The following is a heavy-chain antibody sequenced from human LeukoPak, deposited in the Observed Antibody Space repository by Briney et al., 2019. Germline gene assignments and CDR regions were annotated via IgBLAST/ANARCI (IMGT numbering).Heavy chain of an antibody. CDR2: IYPGDSDT. CDR3: ARQDGNSKYYFDY. CDR1: GYSFTYYW. Sequence: ESLKISCKGSGYSFTYYWIGWVRQMPGKGLEWMGIIYPGDSDTRYRPSFQGQVTISVDKSISTAYLQWSSLKASDTAMYYCARQDGNSKYYFDYWGQGALVTVSP. V-gene: IGHV5-51*01. D-gene: IGHD1-1*01. J-gene: IGHJ4*02.